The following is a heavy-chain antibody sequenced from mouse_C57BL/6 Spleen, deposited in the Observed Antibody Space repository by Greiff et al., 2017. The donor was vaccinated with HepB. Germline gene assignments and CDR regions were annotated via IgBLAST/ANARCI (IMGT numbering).Heavy chain of an antibody. CDR1: GYTFTSYW. CDR3: AREGYYGSGYAMDY. Sequence: VKLVESGAELVKPGASVKLSCKASGYTFTSYWMHWVKQRPGRGLEWIGRIDPNSGGTKYNEKFKSKATLTVDKSSSTAYMQLSSLTSEDSAVYYCAREGYYGSGYAMDYWGQGTSVTVSS. CDR2: IDPNSGGT. D-gene: IGHD1-1*01. V-gene: IGHV1-72*01. J-gene: IGHJ4*01.